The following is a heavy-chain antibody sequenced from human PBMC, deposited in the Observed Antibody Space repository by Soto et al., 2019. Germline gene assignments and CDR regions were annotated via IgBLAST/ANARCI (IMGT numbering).Heavy chain of an antibody. J-gene: IGHJ5*02. V-gene: IGHV3-74*03. Sequence: GGSLRLSCAASGFTFSRHWMHWVRQTPGKGPVWVSRINDDGSSTKYADSVKGRFTIARDNAKNTVFLQMSSLRAEDTAVYYCTREVIAATGTIRWFDPWGQGTLVTVSS. CDR3: TREVIAATGTIRWFDP. D-gene: IGHD6-25*01. CDR1: GFTFSRHW. CDR2: INDDGSST.